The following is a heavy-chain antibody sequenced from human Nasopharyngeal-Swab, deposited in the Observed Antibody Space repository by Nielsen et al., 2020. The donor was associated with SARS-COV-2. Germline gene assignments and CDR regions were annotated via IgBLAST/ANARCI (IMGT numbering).Heavy chain of an antibody. D-gene: IGHD6-19*01. CDR1: GGSISSYY. CDR2: IYYSGST. J-gene: IGHJ3*02. V-gene: IGHV4-59*13. Sequence: SETLSLTCTVSGGSISSYYWSWIRQLPGKGLEWIGYIYYSGSTNYNPSLKSRVTISVDTSKNQFSLKLSSVTAADTAVYYCARDPNSSGGVDASDIWGQGTMVTVSS. CDR3: ARDPNSSGGVDASDI.